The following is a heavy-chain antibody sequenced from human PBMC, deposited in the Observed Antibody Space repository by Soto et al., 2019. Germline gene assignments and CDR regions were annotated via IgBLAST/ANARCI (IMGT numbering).Heavy chain of an antibody. J-gene: IGHJ6*02. D-gene: IGHD2-15*01. CDR3: ARDGFFGGAPARPDMDF. Sequence: ASVKVSCKASGYTFSGYSITCVRQATGQGLEWMGRISGYNGNTKYALTLRVRLTLTTDTATRTAYMELRXLTSDDKAVYYGARDGFFGGAPARPDMDFGGQGTRVTVSS. V-gene: IGHV1-18*04. CDR1: GYTFSGYS. CDR2: ISGYNGNT.